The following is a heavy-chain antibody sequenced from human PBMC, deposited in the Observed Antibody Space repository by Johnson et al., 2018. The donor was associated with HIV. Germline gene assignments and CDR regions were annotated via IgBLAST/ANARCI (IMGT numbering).Heavy chain of an antibody. CDR3: ARGGLGFQNIHDPFDI. CDR1: RFTFSSYA. J-gene: IGHJ3*02. V-gene: IGHV3-30*04. Sequence: VQLVESGGGVVQPGRSLRLSCAASRFTFSSYAMHWVRQAPGKGLECVAVISYDGSKKYYADSVKGRFTISRDNSKNTLYLQMNSLRAEDTALYYCARGGLGFQNIHDPFDIWGQGTMVTVSS. CDR2: ISYDGSKK. D-gene: IGHD1/OR15-1a*01.